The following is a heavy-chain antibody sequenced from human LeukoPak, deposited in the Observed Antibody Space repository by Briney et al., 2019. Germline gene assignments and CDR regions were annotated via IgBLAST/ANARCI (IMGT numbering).Heavy chain of an antibody. CDR3: ARDSASGSYRHAFDI. Sequence: PGGSLRLSCSASGFTFSSYAMHWVRQAPGKGLEWVSYISRSSSTISYADSVKGRFTISRDNAKNSLYLQMNSLRDEDTAVYYCARDSASGSYRHAFDIWGQGTMVTVSS. V-gene: IGHV3-48*02. J-gene: IGHJ3*02. CDR1: GFTFSSYA. D-gene: IGHD1-26*01. CDR2: ISRSSSTI.